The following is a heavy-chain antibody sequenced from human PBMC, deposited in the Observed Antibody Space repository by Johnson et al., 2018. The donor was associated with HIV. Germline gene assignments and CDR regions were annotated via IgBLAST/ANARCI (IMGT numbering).Heavy chain of an antibody. CDR2: ISYDGSNK. CDR3: ARAGQQWLADAFDI. CDR1: GFTFSSYA. Sequence: QVQLVESGGGLVQPGGSLGLSCAASGFTFSSYAMHWVRQAPGKGLEWVAVISYDGSNKYYADSVKGRFTISRDNSKNTLYLQMNSLRAEDTAVYYCARAGQQWLADAFDIWGQGTMVTVSS. V-gene: IGHV3-30-3*01. D-gene: IGHD6-19*01. J-gene: IGHJ3*02.